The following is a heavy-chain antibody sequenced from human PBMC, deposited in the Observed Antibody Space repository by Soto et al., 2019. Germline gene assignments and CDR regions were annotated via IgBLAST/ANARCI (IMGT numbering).Heavy chain of an antibody. V-gene: IGHV1-18*01. D-gene: IGHD1-7*01. CDR3: ARDRGYNWNYGWFDP. CDR2: ISAYNGNT. J-gene: IGHJ5*02. Sequence: QVQLVQSGAEVKKPGASVKVSCKASGYTFSSYGISWVRQAPGQGLEWMGRISAYNGNTNYAQKLQGRVTMTTDTSTSTAYMELRSLRSDDTAVYYCARDRGYNWNYGWFDPWGPGSLVTVSS. CDR1: GYTFSSYG.